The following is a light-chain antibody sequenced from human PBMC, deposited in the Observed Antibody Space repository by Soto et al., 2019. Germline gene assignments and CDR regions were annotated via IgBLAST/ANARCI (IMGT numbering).Light chain of an antibody. CDR2: EVS. CDR3: SSYTSNSIVI. Sequence: QSALTQPASVSGSPGQSITISCTGTGSDVGDYNYVSWYQQHPGKAPKLMIYEVSHRLSGVSNRFSGSKSSYTASLTISGLQDEDEADYYCSSYTSNSIVIFGGGTKLTVL. V-gene: IGLV2-14*01. J-gene: IGLJ2*01. CDR1: GSDVGDYNY.